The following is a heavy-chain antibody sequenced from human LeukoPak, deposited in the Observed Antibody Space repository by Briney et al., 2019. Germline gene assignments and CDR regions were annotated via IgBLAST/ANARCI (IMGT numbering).Heavy chain of an antibody. D-gene: IGHD2-21*02. V-gene: IGHV3-30*18. Sequence: GGSLRLSCAASGFTFSRYGMHWVRQAPGKGLEWVAVISYDGSNKYYADSVKGRFTISRDNSKETLNLQMNSLRAEDTAIYYCAKVWEAYCGGDCFSPFDYWGQGTLVTVSS. CDR3: AKVWEAYCGGDCFSPFDY. CDR1: GFTFSRYG. J-gene: IGHJ4*02. CDR2: ISYDGSNK.